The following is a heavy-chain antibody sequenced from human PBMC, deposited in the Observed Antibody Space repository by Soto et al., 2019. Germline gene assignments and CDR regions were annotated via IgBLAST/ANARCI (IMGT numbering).Heavy chain of an antibody. V-gene: IGHV3-23*01. CDR1: GFTFSSYT. J-gene: IGHJ4*02. D-gene: IGHD2-2*01. CDR3: ARGVLPAVSYFEY. Sequence: GGSLRLSCAASGFTFSSYTMTWVRQSPGKGLEWVSSITGSGSDTYYADSVKGRFTISRDNSKYTLYVQMNSLRAEDTAVYYCARGVLPAVSYFEYWGQGTLVTVSS. CDR2: ITGSGSDT.